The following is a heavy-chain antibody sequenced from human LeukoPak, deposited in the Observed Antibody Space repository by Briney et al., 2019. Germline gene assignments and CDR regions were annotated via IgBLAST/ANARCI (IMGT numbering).Heavy chain of an antibody. D-gene: IGHD5-18*01. V-gene: IGHV4-61*05. CDR1: GGSISSSSYY. CDR2: IYYSGST. CDR3: ARAAGYTYGSDY. J-gene: IGHJ4*02. Sequence: SETLSLTCTVSGGSISSSSYYWGWIRQPPGKGLEWIGYIYYSGSTNYNPSLKSRVTISGDTSKNQFSLRLSSVTAADTAVYYCARAAGYTYGSDYWGQGTLVTVS.